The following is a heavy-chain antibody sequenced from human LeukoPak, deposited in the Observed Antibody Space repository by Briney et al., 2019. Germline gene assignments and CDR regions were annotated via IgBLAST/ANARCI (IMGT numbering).Heavy chain of an antibody. CDR1: GGSISSGSYY. D-gene: IGHD2-2*01. J-gene: IGHJ6*03. Sequence: SETLSLTCTVSGGSISSGSYYWSWIRQPAGKGLEWIGRIYTSGSTNYNPSLKSRVTISVDTSKNQFSLKLSSVTAADTAVYYCARADFQYCSSTSCAHYYYYYMDVWGKGTTVTVSS. CDR2: IYTSGST. V-gene: IGHV4-61*02. CDR3: ARADFQYCSSTSCAHYYYYYMDV.